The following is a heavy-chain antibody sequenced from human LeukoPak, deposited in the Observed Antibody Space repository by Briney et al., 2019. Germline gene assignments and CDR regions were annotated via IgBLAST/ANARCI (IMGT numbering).Heavy chain of an antibody. D-gene: IGHD3-10*01. CDR3: LKDSSSGSYFDY. CDR2: ISSNGGST. J-gene: IGHJ4*02. CDR1: GFTFSRYA. V-gene: IGHV3-64D*06. Sequence: PGGSLRLSCSASGFTFSRYAMHWVRQAPGKGLEYVSAISSNGGSTYYADSVKGRFTISRDNSRNTLHLQMSSLRVEDTAVDYCLKDSSSGSYFDYGGQGTLATVSS.